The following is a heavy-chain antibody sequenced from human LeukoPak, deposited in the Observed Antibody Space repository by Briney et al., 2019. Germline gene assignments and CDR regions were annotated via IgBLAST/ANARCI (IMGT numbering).Heavy chain of an antibody. V-gene: IGHV3-23*01. CDR1: GFTFSSYA. J-gene: IGHJ3*02. CDR2: ISGSGGST. D-gene: IGHD1-7*01. Sequence: GGSLRLSCAASGFTFSSYAMSWVRQAPGKGLEWVSAISGSGGSTYYADSVKGRFTISRDNSKNTLYLQMNSLRAEDTAVYYCAKSFLSNNWNYGSDAFDIWGQGTMVTVSS. CDR3: AKSFLSNNWNYGSDAFDI.